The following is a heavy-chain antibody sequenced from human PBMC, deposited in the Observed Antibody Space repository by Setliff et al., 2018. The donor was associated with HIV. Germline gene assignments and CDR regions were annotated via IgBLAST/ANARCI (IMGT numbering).Heavy chain of an antibody. CDR2: ISVYNGNT. D-gene: IGHD2-15*01. Sequence: GASVKVSCKASGYTFTSYGVTWVRQAPGQGLEWMGWISVYNGNTNYAQKLQGRVTMTTDTSTSTAYMELRSLRSDDTAVYYCARVYCSGHYPLYMDVWGKGTTVTVS. V-gene: IGHV1-18*01. CDR1: GYTFTSYG. J-gene: IGHJ6*03. CDR3: ARVYCSGHYPLYMDV.